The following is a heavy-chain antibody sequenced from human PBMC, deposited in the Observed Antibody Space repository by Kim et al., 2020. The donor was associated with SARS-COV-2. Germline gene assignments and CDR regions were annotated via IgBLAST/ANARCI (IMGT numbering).Heavy chain of an antibody. Sequence: GGSLRLSCAASGFTFSGSAMHWVRQASGKGLEWVGRIRSKANSYATAYAASVKGRFTISRDDSKNTAYLQMNSLKTEDTAVYYCITIFGVVSPPSWGQGTLVTVSS. CDR2: IRSKANSYAT. CDR1: GFTFSGSA. D-gene: IGHD3-3*01. V-gene: IGHV3-73*01. CDR3: ITIFGVVSPPS. J-gene: IGHJ4*02.